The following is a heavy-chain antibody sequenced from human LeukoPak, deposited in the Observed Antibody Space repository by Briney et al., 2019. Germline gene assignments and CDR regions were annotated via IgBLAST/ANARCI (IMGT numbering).Heavy chain of an antibody. V-gene: IGHV1-46*01. J-gene: IGHJ4*02. CDR2: INPSGGST. D-gene: IGHD5-18*01. CDR3: AREGVTAMATQDY. Sequence: ASVKVSCKASGYTFTSYHMHWVRQAPGQGLEWMGIINPSGGSTSYAQKFQGRVTMTRDMSTSTVYMELSSLRSEDTAVYYCAREGVTAMATQDYWGQGTLVTVSS. CDR1: GYTFTSYH.